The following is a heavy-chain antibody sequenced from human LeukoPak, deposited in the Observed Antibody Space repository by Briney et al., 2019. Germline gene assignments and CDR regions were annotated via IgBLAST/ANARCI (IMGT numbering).Heavy chain of an antibody. J-gene: IGHJ6*03. D-gene: IGHD3-10*01. V-gene: IGHV1-2*02. Sequence: ASVKVSCKASGYTFTGYYMHWVRQAPGQGLEWMGWINPNSGGTNYAQKFQGRVTMTRDTSISTAYMELSRLRSDDTAVYYCARGVMVRRLYYYYYYMDVWGKGTTVTVSS. CDR1: GYTFTGYY. CDR3: ARGVMVRRLYYYYYYMDV. CDR2: INPNSGGT.